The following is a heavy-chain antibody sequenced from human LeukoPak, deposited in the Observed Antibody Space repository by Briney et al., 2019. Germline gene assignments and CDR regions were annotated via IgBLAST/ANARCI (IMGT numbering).Heavy chain of an antibody. V-gene: IGHV4-59*01. CDR3: ARDYGGFPLRQSYDPVNWFDP. D-gene: IGHD3-3*01. J-gene: IGHJ5*02. CDR1: GGSISSYY. CDR2: IYYSGST. Sequence: PSETLSLTCSVSGGSISSYYWSWIRQPPGKGLEWIGYIYYSGSTNYNPSLKSRVTISVDTSKNQFSLKLTSVTAADTAVYYCARDYGGFPLRQSYDPVNWFDPWGQGTLVTVSS.